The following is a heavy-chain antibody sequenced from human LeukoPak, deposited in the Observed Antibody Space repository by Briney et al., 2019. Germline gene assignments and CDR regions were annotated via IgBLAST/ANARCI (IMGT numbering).Heavy chain of an antibody. Sequence: ASVKVSCKTSVYTLTGYYIHWVRQAPGQGLERMGWINPNSGGTNYAQNFQGTVTMTRDTSTSTAYMELSSLRSDDTAVYYCARRLGTGTTLGYWGQGTLVTVSS. CDR2: INPNSGGT. V-gene: IGHV1-2*02. CDR1: VYTLTGYY. D-gene: IGHD1-1*01. J-gene: IGHJ4*02. CDR3: ARRLGTGTTLGY.